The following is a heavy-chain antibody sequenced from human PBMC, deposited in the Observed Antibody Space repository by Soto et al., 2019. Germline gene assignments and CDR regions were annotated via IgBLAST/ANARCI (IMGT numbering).Heavy chain of an antibody. D-gene: IGHD6-19*01. J-gene: IGHJ4*02. CDR2: IYPGDSDT. CDR3: ARFIAVADY. Sequence: PGESLKISCRGAGYSFTSYWIGWVRPMPGKGLEWMGIIYPGDSDTRYSPSFQGQVTISADKSISTAYLQWSSLEASDTAMYYCARFIAVADYWGQGTLVTVSS. CDR1: GYSFTSYW. V-gene: IGHV5-51*01.